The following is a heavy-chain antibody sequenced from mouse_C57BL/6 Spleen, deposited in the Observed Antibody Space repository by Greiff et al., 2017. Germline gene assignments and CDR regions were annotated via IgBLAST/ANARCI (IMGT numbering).Heavy chain of an antibody. CDR2: FFPGSGST. CDR3: ASSREVGDSPFAY. J-gene: IGHJ3*01. Sequence: VQLQQSGPELVKPGASVKISCKASGYTFTDSYINWVKQRPGQGLEGIGWFFPGSGSTYYNEKFKGKATLTADKSSSTAYMLLSSLPSEDAAVYWCASSREVGDSPFAYWGQGTLVTVSA. CDR1: GYTFTDSY. V-gene: IGHV1-75*01. D-gene: IGHD2-13*01.